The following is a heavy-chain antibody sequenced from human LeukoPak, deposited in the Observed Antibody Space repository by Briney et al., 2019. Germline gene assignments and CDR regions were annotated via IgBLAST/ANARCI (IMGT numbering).Heavy chain of an antibody. CDR1: GGSISSYY. CDR3: ARSPRGRPFDY. J-gene: IGHJ4*02. CDR2: IYYSGST. Sequence: SETLSLTCTVSGGSISSYYWSWIRQPPGKGLEWIGYIYYSGSTNYNPSLKSRVTISVDTSKNQFSLKLSSVTAADTAVYYCARSPRGRPFDYWGQGTLVTVSS. V-gene: IGHV4-59*01. D-gene: IGHD1-1*01.